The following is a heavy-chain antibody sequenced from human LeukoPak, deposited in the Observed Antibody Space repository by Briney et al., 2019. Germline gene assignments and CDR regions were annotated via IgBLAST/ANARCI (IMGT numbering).Heavy chain of an antibody. D-gene: IGHD1-1*01. Sequence: SETLSLTCAVYGGSFSGYYWSWIRQPPGKGPERIGEINHSGSTNYNPSLKSRVTISVDTSKNQFSLKLSSVTAADTAVYYCARASWNDDAFDIWGQGTMVTVSS. J-gene: IGHJ3*02. CDR2: INHSGST. CDR3: ARASWNDDAFDI. CDR1: GGSFSGYY. V-gene: IGHV4-34*01.